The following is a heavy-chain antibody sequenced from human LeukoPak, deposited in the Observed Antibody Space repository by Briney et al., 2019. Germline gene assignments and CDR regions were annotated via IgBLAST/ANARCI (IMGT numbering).Heavy chain of an antibody. V-gene: IGHV3-7*01. CDR3: ASTYGDRYYFDY. Sequence: GGSLRLSCAASGFTFSSYWMSWVRQAPGKGLEWVANIKQDGSEKYYVHSVKGRFTISRDNAKNSLYLQMNSLRAEDTAVYYCASTYGDRYYFDYWGQGTLVTASS. CDR2: IKQDGSEK. CDR1: GFTFSSYW. J-gene: IGHJ4*02. D-gene: IGHD4-17*01.